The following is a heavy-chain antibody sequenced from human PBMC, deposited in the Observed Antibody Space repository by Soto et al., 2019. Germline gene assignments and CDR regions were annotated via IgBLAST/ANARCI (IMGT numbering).Heavy chain of an antibody. CDR1: GYTFTSYG. CDR3: ARDWGEVPVTADY. J-gene: IGHJ4*02. CDR2: ISAYNGNT. Sequence: ASVKVSCKASGYTFTSYGISWVRQAPGQGLEWMGWISAYNGNTNYAQKLQGRVTMTTDTSTNTTDIELRSLRSDDTAVYYCARDWGEVPVTADYWGQGTLVTVSS. D-gene: IGHD3-10*01. V-gene: IGHV1-18*01.